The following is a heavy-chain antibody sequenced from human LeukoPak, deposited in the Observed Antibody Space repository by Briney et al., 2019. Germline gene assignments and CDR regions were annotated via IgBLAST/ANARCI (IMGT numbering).Heavy chain of an antibody. CDR1: GCTFTSYA. CDR3: ARDCSSTSCYYYYGMDV. D-gene: IGHD2-2*01. CDR2: INAGNGNT. V-gene: IGHV1-3*01. J-gene: IGHJ6*02. Sequence: ASVKVSCKASGCTFTSYAMHWVRQAPGQRLEWMGWINAGNGNTKYSQKFQGRVTITRDTSASTAYMELSSLRSEDTAVYYCARDCSSTSCYYYYGMDVWGQGTTVTVSS.